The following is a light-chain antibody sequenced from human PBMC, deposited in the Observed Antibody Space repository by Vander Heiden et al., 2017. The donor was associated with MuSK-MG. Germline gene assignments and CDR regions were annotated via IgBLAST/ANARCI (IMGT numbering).Light chain of an antibody. V-gene: IGKV1-39*01. J-gene: IGKJ2*01. CDR1: QSISSY. CDR3: QQSYSTPRNT. Sequence: DIQMTQSPSSLSASVGDRVTITCRASQSISSYLNWYQQKPGKAPKLLIYAASSWQSGVPSRFSGSGSGTDFTLTISSLQPEDFATYYCQQSYSTPRNTFGQGTKLEIK. CDR2: AAS.